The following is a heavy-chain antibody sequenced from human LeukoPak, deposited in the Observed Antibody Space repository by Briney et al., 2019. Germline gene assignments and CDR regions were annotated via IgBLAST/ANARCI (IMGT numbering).Heavy chain of an antibody. V-gene: IGHV3-48*01. CDR3: VRDRHYAFDY. CDR2: IGHDEINI. J-gene: IGHJ4*02. CDR1: GFVFSAFS. D-gene: IGHD4-17*01. Sequence: GGSLRLSCAASGFVFSAFSVNWVRQAPGKGPEWISYIGHDEINIYYAASVEGRFTISRDNARNSLYLQMNSLRVEDTAIYYCVRDRHYAFDYWGQGILVTVSS.